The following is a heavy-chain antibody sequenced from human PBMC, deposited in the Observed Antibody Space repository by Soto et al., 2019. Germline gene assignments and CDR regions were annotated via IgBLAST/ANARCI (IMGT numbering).Heavy chain of an antibody. Sequence: SETLSLTCTVSGGSISSSSYYWGWIRQPPGKGLEWIGSIYYSGSTYYNPSLKSRVTISVDTSKNQFSLKLSSVTAADTAVYYCATYSSSPNYYYGMDVWGQGTTVTVSS. V-gene: IGHV4-39*01. D-gene: IGHD6-6*01. J-gene: IGHJ6*02. CDR2: IYYSGST. CDR1: GGSISSSSYY. CDR3: ATYSSSPNYYYGMDV.